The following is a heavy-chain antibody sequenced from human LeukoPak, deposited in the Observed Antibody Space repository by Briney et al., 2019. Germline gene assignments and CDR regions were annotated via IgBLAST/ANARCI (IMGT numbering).Heavy chain of an antibody. V-gene: IGHV4-30-2*01. CDR3: TRHLYGSGSPLDY. D-gene: IGHD3-10*01. CDR2: IYHSGST. Sequence: PSETLSLTCDVSGASISRGGYSWSWIRQPPGKGLEWIGYIYHSGSTYYNPSLKSRVTISMDRSKNQFSLKLSSVTAADTAVCYCTRHLYGSGSPLDYWGQGILVTVSS. CDR1: GASISRGGYS. J-gene: IGHJ4*02.